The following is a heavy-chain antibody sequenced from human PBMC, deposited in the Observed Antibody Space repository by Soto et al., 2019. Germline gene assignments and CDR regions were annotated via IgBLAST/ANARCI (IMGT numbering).Heavy chain of an antibody. Sequence: XECLRLSCAACGFTFSNLAMSWVRQAPGKGLEWVSATSGSGVSTFYADSVKGRFTISRDNSKNTVSLQMSSLRAEDTAIYYCEKGYSFGFELWGQGILVTVSS. CDR3: EKGYSFGFEL. J-gene: IGHJ4*02. CDR2: TSGSGVST. CDR1: GFTFSNLA. D-gene: IGHD5-18*01. V-gene: IGHV3-23*01.